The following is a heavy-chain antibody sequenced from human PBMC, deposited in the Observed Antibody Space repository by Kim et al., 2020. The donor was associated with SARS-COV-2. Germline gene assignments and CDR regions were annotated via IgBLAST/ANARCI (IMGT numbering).Heavy chain of an antibody. J-gene: IGHJ4*02. CDR3: ASGGPSRSLLTG. V-gene: IGHV3-7*01. Sequence: GGSLRLSCAASGFTFSSYWMNWVRQAPGKGLEWVAIIKEDGSEKYYVDSVRGRFTISRDNAKNSLYLQMNSLRAEDTAVYYCASGGPSRSLLTGWGQGTLVTVSS. D-gene: IGHD6-13*01. CDR1: GFTFSSYW. CDR2: IKEDGSEK.